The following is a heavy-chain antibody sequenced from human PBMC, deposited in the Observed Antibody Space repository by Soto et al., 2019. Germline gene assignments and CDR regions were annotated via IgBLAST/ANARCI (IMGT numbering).Heavy chain of an antibody. V-gene: IGHV3-23*01. CDR1: GFTFSNDA. D-gene: IGHD6-19*01. J-gene: IGHJ3*01. CDR2: ISGSGGSA. CDR3: VREDKGWYSPGSFDF. Sequence: PGGSLRLSCAASGFTFSNDAMNWVRQAPGKGLEWVSVISGSGGSAYNADSVQGRFTISRDNSKNTLYLQMNSLRAEDTAIYYCVREDKGWYSPGSFDFWGRGTMVTVSS.